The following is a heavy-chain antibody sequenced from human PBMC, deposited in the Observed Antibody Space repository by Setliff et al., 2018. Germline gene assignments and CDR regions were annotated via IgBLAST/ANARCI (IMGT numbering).Heavy chain of an antibody. D-gene: IGHD2-15*01. Sequence: SETLSLTCTVSDDSFTSSRYYWGWIRQAPGSGLEWIGXXXXXXXXXXXXSVXXXVTIXIDTSRNQFSLELRSVTVADTATYYCVRPGGTTVVARHFDYWGSGIPVTVSS. CDR2: XXXXXXX. J-gene: IGHJ4*01. V-gene: IGHV4-39*01. CDR1: DDSFTSSRYY. CDR3: VRPGGTTVVARHFDY.